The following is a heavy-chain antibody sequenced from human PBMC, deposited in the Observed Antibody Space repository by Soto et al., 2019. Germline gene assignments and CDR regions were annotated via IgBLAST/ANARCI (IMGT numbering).Heavy chain of an antibody. CDR2: ITDSGGDT. CDR3: ARVSKASYPGSRIFDF. V-gene: IGHV3-23*01. CDR1: GFTFGSRA. D-gene: IGHD3-10*01. Sequence: GGSLRLSCVASGFTFGSRAMSWVRQAPGEGLEWVSTITDSGGDTKYADSVRGRFTISRDNSKNTLYLQMSSLRAEDSAVYYCARVSKASYPGSRIFDFWGRGTLVTVSS. J-gene: IGHJ4*02.